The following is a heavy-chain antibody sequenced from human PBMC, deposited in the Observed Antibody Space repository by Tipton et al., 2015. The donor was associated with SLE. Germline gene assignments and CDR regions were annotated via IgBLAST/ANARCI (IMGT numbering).Heavy chain of an antibody. Sequence: TLSLTCTVSGGSISSYYWSWIRQPPGKGLEWIGYIYTSGSTNYNPSLQSRVPISVNTSKNQFSLKLSSVTAADTAVYYCARDPGGATAEYFQHWGQGTLVTVSS. D-gene: IGHD1-26*01. J-gene: IGHJ1*01. V-gene: IGHV4-4*08. CDR3: ARDPGGATAEYFQH. CDR1: GGSISSYY. CDR2: IYTSGST.